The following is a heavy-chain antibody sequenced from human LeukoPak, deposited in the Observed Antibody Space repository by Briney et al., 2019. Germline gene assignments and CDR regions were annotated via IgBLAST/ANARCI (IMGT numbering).Heavy chain of an antibody. Sequence: GESLKISCKGSGYSFTSYWIGWVRQMPGKGLEWMGIIYPGDSDTRYSPSFQGQVTISADKSISTAYLQWSSLKASDTAMYYCARHILPRVSYYYGMAVWGQGTTVTVSS. D-gene: IGHD2-8*01. CDR3: ARHILPRVSYYYGMAV. V-gene: IGHV5-51*01. CDR1: GYSFTSYW. J-gene: IGHJ6*02. CDR2: IYPGDSDT.